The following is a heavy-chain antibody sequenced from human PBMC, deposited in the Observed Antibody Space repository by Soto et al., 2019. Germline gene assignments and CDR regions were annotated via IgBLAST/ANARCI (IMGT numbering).Heavy chain of an antibody. CDR2: VHISGHS. Sequence: SGTLSLNCTHFGGSVRAPDWWNWVRQSTDKGLEWIAEVHISGHSNYNPSLRSRVSVSIDSSKNQFYLNLNSVTAADTAIYYCARVRQGCSANNCYFDPWGQGTQVTVSS. J-gene: IGHJ5*01. CDR3: ARVRQGCSANNCYFDP. D-gene: IGHD1-1*01. V-gene: IGHV4-4*02. CDR1: GGSVRAPDW.